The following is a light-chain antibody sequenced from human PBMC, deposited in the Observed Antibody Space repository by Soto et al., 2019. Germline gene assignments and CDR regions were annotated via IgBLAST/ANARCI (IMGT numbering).Light chain of an antibody. J-gene: IGKJ1*01. CDR1: QSVSSSY. CDR2: GAS. V-gene: IGKV3-20*01. Sequence: EIVLTQSPGTLSLSPGERATLSCRASQSVSSSYLVWYQQKPGQAPRLLIYGASSRATGIPDRFSGSGSGTDFTLPISRLEPEDFPVYYCQQDGSSRTCGQGTKGEI. CDR3: QQDGSSRT.